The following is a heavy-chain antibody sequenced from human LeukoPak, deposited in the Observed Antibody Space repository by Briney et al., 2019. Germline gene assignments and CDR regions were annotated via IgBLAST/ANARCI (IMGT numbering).Heavy chain of an antibody. D-gene: IGHD2-2*01. J-gene: IGHJ4*02. V-gene: IGHV1-18*01. Sequence: ASVKVSCKASGYTFTSYGISWVRQAPGQGLEGLGWISAYNGNTNYAQKLQGRVTMTTDTSTSTAYMELRSLRSDDTAVYYCARVVRYCSSTSCPYYFDYWGQGTLVTVSS. CDR1: GYTFTSYG. CDR2: ISAYNGNT. CDR3: ARVVRYCSSTSCPYYFDY.